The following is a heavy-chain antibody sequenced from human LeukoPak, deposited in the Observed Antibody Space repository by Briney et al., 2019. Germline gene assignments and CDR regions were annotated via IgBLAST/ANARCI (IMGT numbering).Heavy chain of an antibody. J-gene: IGHJ4*02. Sequence: GGSLRLSCAASGFTFSTFAMIWVRQPPGKGLEWVAFIRYDGSNKYYADSVKGRFTISRDNAKNSLYLQMNSLRAEDTAVYYCASIWFGTLGGQGTLVTVSS. V-gene: IGHV3-30*02. CDR2: IRYDGSNK. CDR3: ASIWFGTL. CDR1: GFTFSTFA. D-gene: IGHD3-10*01.